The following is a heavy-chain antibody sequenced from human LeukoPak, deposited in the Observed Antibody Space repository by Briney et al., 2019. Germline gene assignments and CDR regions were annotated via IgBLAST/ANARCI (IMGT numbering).Heavy chain of an antibody. Sequence: PGRSLRLSCAASGFTFNYYVMNWVRQAPGKGLEWVSYISSSGSTIYYADSVKGRFTISRDNAKNSLYLQMNSLRAEDTAVYYCARPGATSFDYWGQGTLVTVSS. CDR3: ARPGATSFDY. V-gene: IGHV3-48*03. CDR2: ISSSGSTI. CDR1: GFTFNYYV. D-gene: IGHD1-26*01. J-gene: IGHJ4*02.